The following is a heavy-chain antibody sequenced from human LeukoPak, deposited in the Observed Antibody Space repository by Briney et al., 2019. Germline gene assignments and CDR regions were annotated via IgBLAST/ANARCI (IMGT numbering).Heavy chain of an antibody. CDR1: GFTFSSYE. CDR3: ARPRATYCTNGICYIRDAFDI. Sequence: GGSLRLSCAASGFTFSSYEMNWVRQAPGEGLEWVSYISSSGDTIYYADSVKGRFTISRDNAKNSLHLQMNSLRGEDTALYYCARPRATYCTNGICYIRDAFDIWGQGTSVTVSS. D-gene: IGHD2-8*01. V-gene: IGHV3-48*03. CDR2: ISSSGDTI. J-gene: IGHJ3*02.